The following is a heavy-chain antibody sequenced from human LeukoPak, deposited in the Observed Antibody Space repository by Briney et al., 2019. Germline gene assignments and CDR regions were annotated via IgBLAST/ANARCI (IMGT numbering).Heavy chain of an antibody. Sequence: SCKASGYTFTNYYMHWVRQAPGKGLEWEAVISYDGSNKYYADSVKGRFTISRDNSKNTLYLQMNSLRAEDTAVYYCASDIAVVPAATYYYYYGMDVWGQGTTVTVSS. D-gene: IGHD2-2*01. CDR1: GYTFTNYY. CDR3: ASDIAVVPAATYYYYYGMDV. J-gene: IGHJ6*02. V-gene: IGHV3-30-3*01. CDR2: ISYDGSNK.